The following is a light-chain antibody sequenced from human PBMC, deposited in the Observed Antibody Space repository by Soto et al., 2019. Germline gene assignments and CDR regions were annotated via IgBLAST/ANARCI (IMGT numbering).Light chain of an antibody. CDR1: ENVRTF. V-gene: IGKV3-11*01. J-gene: IGKJ1*01. CDR3: QQHSNWPPWT. CDR2: GAS. Sequence: PGERATLSCRASENVRTFVDWYQQKPGQAPRLLIYGASNRATGIPARFSGSGSGTDFTLTISNLEHEDFAVYYCQQHSNWPPWTFGQGTRVEIQ.